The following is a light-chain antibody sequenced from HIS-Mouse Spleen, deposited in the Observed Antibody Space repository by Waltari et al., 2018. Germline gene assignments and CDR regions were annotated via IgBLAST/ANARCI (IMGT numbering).Light chain of an antibody. CDR3: QSYDSSNWV. Sequence: NFMLTQPHSVSESPGKTVTISCTGSSGSIASNYVQWYQQRPGSAPTTVIYEDNQRPSVVPYRFSGSIDSSSNSASLTISGLKTEDEADYYCQSYDSSNWVFGGGTKLTVL. J-gene: IGLJ3*02. CDR2: EDN. V-gene: IGLV6-57*02. CDR1: SGSIASNY.